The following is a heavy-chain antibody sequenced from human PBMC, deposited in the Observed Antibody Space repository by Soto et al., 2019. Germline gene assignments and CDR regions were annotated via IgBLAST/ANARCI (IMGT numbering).Heavy chain of an antibody. CDR2: VYYNENT. V-gene: IGHV4-39*01. D-gene: IGHD3-10*01. CDR1: GASINNFAYY. J-gene: IGHJ5*01. CDR3: ARRERYYGSPGWFDP. Sequence: SETLSLTCSVSGASINNFAYYWGWIRQPPGKGLAWIGTVYYNENTYYNPSLKSRVAISVDTAKNQFPLNLRSVTAADTAIYFCARRERYYGSPGWFDPWGQGTLVTVSS.